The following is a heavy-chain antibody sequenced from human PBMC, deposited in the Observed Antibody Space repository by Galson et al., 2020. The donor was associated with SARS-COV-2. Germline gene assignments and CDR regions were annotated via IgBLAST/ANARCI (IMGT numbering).Heavy chain of an antibody. Sequence: ASVKVSCKVSGYTLTELSMHWVRQAPGKGLEWMGGFDTEDGETIYAQKFQGRVTMTEDTSTDTAYMELSSLRSEDTAVYYCATGVAAAAPNWFDPWGQGTLVTVSS. D-gene: IGHD6-13*01. CDR1: GYTLTELS. J-gene: IGHJ5*02. CDR3: ATGVAAAAPNWFDP. V-gene: IGHV1-24*01. CDR2: FDTEDGET.